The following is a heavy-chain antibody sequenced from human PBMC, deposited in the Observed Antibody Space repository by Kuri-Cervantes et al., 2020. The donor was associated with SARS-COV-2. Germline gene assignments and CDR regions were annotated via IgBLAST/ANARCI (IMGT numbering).Heavy chain of an antibody. D-gene: IGHD6-6*01. Sequence: SETLSLTCTVSGGSISSYYWSWIRQPPGKGLEWIGRIYTSGSTNYNPSLKSRVTISVDTSKNQFSLKLSSVTAADTAVYYCARWGYSSSSSGLGYYYYYMDVWGKGTTVTVSS. J-gene: IGHJ6*03. CDR1: GGSISSYY. CDR2: IYTSGST. CDR3: ARWGYSSSSSGLGYYYYYMDV. V-gene: IGHV4-4*08.